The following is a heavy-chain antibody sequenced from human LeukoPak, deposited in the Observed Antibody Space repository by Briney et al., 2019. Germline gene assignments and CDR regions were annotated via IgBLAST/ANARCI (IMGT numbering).Heavy chain of an antibody. CDR1: GFTFSSYG. J-gene: IGHJ6*03. CDR2: IQYDGTNK. CDR3: AKGPPNYYYYYMDV. V-gene: IGHV3-30*02. Sequence: PGGSLRLSCAASGFTFSSYGMHWIRQAPGKGLEWVAFIQYDGTNKYYADSVKGRFTISRDNSKNTLYLQMNSLRAEDTAVYYCAKGPPNYYYYYMDVWGKGTTVTVSS.